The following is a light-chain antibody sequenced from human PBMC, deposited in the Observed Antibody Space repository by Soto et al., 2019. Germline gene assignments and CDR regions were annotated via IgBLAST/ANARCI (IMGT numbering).Light chain of an antibody. CDR2: KAS. CDR3: EKYDSVPWT. V-gene: IGKV1-5*03. J-gene: IGKJ3*01. CDR1: QSISSW. Sequence: DIQMTQSPSTLSASVGDRVTITCRASQSISSWLAWYQQKPGKAPKLLIYKASSLESGVPSRFSGSGSGTEFTLTISSLQPDDFATYYCEKYDSVPWTFGPGTKVEIK.